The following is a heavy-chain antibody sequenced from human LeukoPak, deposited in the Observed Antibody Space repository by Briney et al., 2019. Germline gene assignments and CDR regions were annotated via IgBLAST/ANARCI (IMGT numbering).Heavy chain of an antibody. V-gene: IGHV3-23*01. CDR1: GFTFSSYS. CDR2: ISGSGGST. Sequence: GGSLRLSCAASGFTFSSYSMSWVCQAPGKGLEWFSAISGSGGSTYYADSVKGRFTISRDNSKNTLYLQMNSLRAEDTAVYYCASGPYYYDSSGYSLGYFDYWGQGTLVTVSS. J-gene: IGHJ4*02. CDR3: ASGPYYYDSSGYSLGYFDY. D-gene: IGHD3-22*01.